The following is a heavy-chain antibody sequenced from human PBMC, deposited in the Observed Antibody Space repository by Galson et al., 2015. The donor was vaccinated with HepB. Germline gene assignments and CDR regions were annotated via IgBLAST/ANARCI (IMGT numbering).Heavy chain of an antibody. Sequence: SLRLSCAASGFTFSSYGMHWVRQAPGKGLEWVAVISYDGSNKYYADSVKGRFTISRDNSKNTLYLQMNSLRAEDTAVYYCAKGSYGDYTNDAFDIWGQGTMVTVSS. CDR1: GFTFSSYG. CDR3: AKGSYGDYTNDAFDI. V-gene: IGHV3-30*18. J-gene: IGHJ3*02. D-gene: IGHD4-17*01. CDR2: ISYDGSNK.